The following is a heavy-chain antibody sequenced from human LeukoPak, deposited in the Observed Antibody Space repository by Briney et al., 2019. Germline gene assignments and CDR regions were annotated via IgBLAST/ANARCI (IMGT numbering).Heavy chain of an antibody. CDR2: INHSGST. CDR3: ARGPAGVRFLEWLLSPADQKIAKNWFDP. V-gene: IGHV4-34*01. J-gene: IGHJ5*02. D-gene: IGHD3-3*01. Sequence: SETLSLTCAVYGGSFSGYYWSWIRQPPGKGLEWIGEINHSGSTNYNPSLKSRVTISVDTSKNQFSLKLSSVTAADTAVYYCARGPAGVRFLEWLLSPADQKIAKNWFDPWGQGTLVTVSS. CDR1: GGSFSGYY.